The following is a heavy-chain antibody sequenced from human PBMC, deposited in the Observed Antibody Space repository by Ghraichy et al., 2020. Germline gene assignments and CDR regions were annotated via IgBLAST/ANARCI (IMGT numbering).Heavy chain of an antibody. Sequence: SETLSLTCTVSGGSVSSGSYYWSWIRQPPGKGLEWIGYIYYSGSTNYNPSLKSRVTISVDTSKNQFSLKLSSVTAADTAVYYCATSGSRAGYYYYYMDVWGKGTTVTVSS. V-gene: IGHV4-61*01. CDR1: GGSVSSGSYY. CDR2: IYYSGST. J-gene: IGHJ6*03. CDR3: ATSGSRAGYYYYYMDV. D-gene: IGHD3-10*01.